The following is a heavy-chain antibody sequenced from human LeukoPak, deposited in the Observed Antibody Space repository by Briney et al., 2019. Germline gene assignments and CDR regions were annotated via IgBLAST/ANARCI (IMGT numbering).Heavy chain of an antibody. Sequence: PGGSLRLSCAASGFTFSSYWMSWVRQAPGKGLEWVANIKQDGSEKYYVDSVKGRFTISRDNAENSLYLQMNSLRAEDTAVYYCARDPLTTATTNYMDVWGKGTTVTVSS. CDR2: IKQDGSEK. V-gene: IGHV3-7*01. D-gene: IGHD4-17*01. J-gene: IGHJ6*03. CDR1: GFTFSSYW. CDR3: ARDPLTTATTNYMDV.